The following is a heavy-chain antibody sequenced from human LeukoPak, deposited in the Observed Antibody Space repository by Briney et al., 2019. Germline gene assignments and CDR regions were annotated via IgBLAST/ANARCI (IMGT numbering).Heavy chain of an antibody. V-gene: IGHV1-69*13. D-gene: IGHD2-2*02. CDR1: GGDLNNYP. CDR2: ISPIFGTT. Sequence: SVKVSCKVCGGDLNNYPIAWGRQAPGQGLEWMGGISPIFGTTNYAQRFHNRVSITADDSTTTAYMELSGLTSDDTAVYSCARVAGDDTAAALHPWGQGSLVTVSS. J-gene: IGHJ4*02. CDR3: ARVAGDDTAAALHP.